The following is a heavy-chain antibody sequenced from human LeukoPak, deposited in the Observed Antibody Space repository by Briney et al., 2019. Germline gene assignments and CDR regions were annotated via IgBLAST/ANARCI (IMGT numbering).Heavy chain of an antibody. D-gene: IGHD3-3*01. CDR2: IYHSGST. J-gene: IGHJ6*03. CDR1: GYSISSGYY. CDR3: ARVVGFLEWLYVYYMDV. V-gene: IGHV4-38-2*01. Sequence: SETLSLTCAVSGYSISSGYYWGWIRRPPGKGLEWIGSIYHSGSTYYNPSLKSRVTISVDTSKNQFSLKLSSVTAADTAVYYCARVVGFLEWLYVYYMDVWGKGTTVTVSS.